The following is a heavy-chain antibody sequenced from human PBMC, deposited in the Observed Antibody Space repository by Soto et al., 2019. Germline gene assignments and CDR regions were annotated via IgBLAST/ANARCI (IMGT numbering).Heavy chain of an antibody. CDR2: IIPILGIA. Sequence: QVQLVQSGAEVKKPGSSVKVSCKASGGTFSSYTISWVRQAPGQGLEWMGRIIPILGIANYAQKFQGRVTITADKATSTAYMELSSLRSEDTAVYYCAIDPYSSSAVVWGQGTLVTVSS. CDR1: GGTFSSYT. V-gene: IGHV1-69*08. CDR3: AIDPYSSSAVV. J-gene: IGHJ4*02. D-gene: IGHD6-13*01.